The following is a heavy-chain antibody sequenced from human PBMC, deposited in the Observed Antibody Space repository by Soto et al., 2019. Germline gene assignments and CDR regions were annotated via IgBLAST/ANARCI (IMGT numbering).Heavy chain of an antibody. Sequence: ASETLSLTCTVSGGSISSYYWSWIRQPPGKGLEWIGYIYYSGSTNYNPSLKSRVTISVDTSKNQFSLKLSSVTAADTAVYYCARERWLVPGYGMDVWGQGITVTVSS. CDR1: GGSISSYY. CDR3: ARERWLVPGYGMDV. J-gene: IGHJ6*02. D-gene: IGHD2-2*01. V-gene: IGHV4-59*01. CDR2: IYYSGST.